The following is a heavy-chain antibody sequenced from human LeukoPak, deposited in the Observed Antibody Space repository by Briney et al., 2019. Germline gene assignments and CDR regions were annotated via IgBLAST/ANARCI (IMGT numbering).Heavy chain of an antibody. D-gene: IGHD6-13*01. CDR3: ARHEGTAAAGFDY. CDR2: INYSGST. Sequence: SETLSLTCTVSGGSISSDYWSWIRQPPGKGLEWIGYINYSGSTNYNPSLKSRVTISVDTSKNQFSLKLSSVTAADTAVYYCARHEGTAAAGFDYWGQGTLVTVSS. V-gene: IGHV4-59*08. J-gene: IGHJ4*02. CDR1: GGSISSDY.